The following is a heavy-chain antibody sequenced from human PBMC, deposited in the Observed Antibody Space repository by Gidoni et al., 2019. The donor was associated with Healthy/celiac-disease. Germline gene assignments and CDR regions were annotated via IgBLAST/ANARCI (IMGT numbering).Heavy chain of an antibody. CDR1: GFTFSRYA. CDR3: AKVRDSSGYYADFDY. Sequence: VQLVESGGGVVQPGRYLRLSCAAAGFTFSRYAMHWVRQAPGKGLEWVAVISYDGSNKYYADSVKVRFTISRDNSKNTLYLQMNSLRAEDTAVYYCAKVRDSSGYYADFDYWGQGTLVTVSS. D-gene: IGHD3-22*01. V-gene: IGHV3-30*18. J-gene: IGHJ4*02. CDR2: ISYDGSNK.